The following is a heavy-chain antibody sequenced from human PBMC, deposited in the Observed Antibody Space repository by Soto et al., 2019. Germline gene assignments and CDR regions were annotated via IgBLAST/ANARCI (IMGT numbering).Heavy chain of an antibody. CDR1: GFTFSDYY. D-gene: IGHD3-10*01. Sequence: GGSLRLSCAASGFTFSDYYMSWIRQAPGKGLEWGSYISSSGSTIYYADSVKGRFTISRDNAKNSLYLQMNSLRAEATAVYYCARRRSFIALDIWGQGTMVTVSS. J-gene: IGHJ3*02. CDR3: ARRRSFIALDI. V-gene: IGHV3-11*01. CDR2: ISSSGSTI.